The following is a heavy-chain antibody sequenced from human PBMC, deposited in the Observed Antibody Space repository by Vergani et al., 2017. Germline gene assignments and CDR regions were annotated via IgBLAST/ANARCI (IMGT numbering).Heavy chain of an antibody. CDR2: FDPEDGET. V-gene: IGHV1-24*01. J-gene: IGHJ6*02. D-gene: IGHD2-2*01. Sequence: QVQLVQSGAEVKKPGASVKVSCKVSGYTLTELSMHWVRQAPGKGLEWMGGFDPEDGETIYAQKFQGRVTMTEDTSTDTAYMELSSLRSEDTAVYYCATAGGTKDMVVVPAFYYYYGMDVWGQGTTVTVSS. CDR3: ATAGGTKDMVVVPAFYYYYGMDV. CDR1: GYTLTELS.